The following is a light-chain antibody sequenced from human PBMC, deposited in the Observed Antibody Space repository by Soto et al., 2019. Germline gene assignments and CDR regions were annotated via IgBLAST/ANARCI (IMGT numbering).Light chain of an antibody. Sequence: DIQMTQSPSSLSASVGDRVTITCRASQGITTYLAWYQQKPGKVPKLLIYTPSTLQSGVPSRFSGSGSGTDFTLTISSLQPEDVATYYCQNYNSAPLTFGGGTKVEI. CDR1: QGITTY. V-gene: IGKV1-27*01. CDR2: TPS. CDR3: QNYNSAPLT. J-gene: IGKJ4*01.